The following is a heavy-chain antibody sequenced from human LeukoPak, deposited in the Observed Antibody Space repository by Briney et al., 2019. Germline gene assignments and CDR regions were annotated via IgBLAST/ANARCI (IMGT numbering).Heavy chain of an antibody. J-gene: IGHJ4*02. CDR1: GYTFTSYG. CDR2: ISAYNGNT. CDR3: ERSDYIAVAGYFDY. Sequence: ASVKVSCKASGYTFTSYGISWVRQAPEQGLEWMGWISAYNGNTNYAQKLQGRVTMTTDTSTGTAYMELRSLRSDDTAVYYCERSDYIAVAGYFDYWGQGTLVTVSS. V-gene: IGHV1-18*01. D-gene: IGHD6-19*01.